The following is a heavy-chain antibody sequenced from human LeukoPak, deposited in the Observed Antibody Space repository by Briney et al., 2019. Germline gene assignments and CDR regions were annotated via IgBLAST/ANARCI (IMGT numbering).Heavy chain of an antibody. CDR2: ISGSGGST. Sequence: GGSLRLSCAASGFTFSSYAMSWVRKAPGKGLEWVSAISGSGGSTYYVDSVKGRFTISRDNSKNTLYLQMNSLRAEHTAVYYCAPDYKYSSGYYDPFDYWGQEPWSPSPQ. CDR1: GFTFSSYA. D-gene: IGHD3-22*01. J-gene: IGHJ4*01. V-gene: IGHV3-23*01. CDR3: APDYKYSSGYYDPFDY.